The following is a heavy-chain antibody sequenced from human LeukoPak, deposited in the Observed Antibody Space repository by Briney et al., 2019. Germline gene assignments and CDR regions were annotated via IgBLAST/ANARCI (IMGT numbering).Heavy chain of an antibody. Sequence: PGRSLRLSCAASGFTFSSYAMHWVRQAPGKGLEWVAVIWYDGSNKYYADSVKGRFTISRDNSKNTLYLQMNSLRAEDTAVYYCARGGRYYDISNWFDPWGQGTLVTVSS. CDR3: ARGGRYYDISNWFDP. J-gene: IGHJ5*02. V-gene: IGHV3-33*08. CDR2: IWYDGSNK. D-gene: IGHD3-9*01. CDR1: GFTFSSYA.